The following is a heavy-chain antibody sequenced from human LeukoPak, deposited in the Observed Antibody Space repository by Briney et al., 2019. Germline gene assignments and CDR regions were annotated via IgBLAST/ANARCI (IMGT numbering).Heavy chain of an antibody. CDR2: IYHSGST. CDR3: ARALGGYCSGGSCYFYYYMDV. D-gene: IGHD2-15*01. Sequence: SETLSLTCAVSGGSISSSNWWSWVRQPPGKGLEWIGEIYHSGSTNYNPSLKSRVTISVDKSKNQFSLKLSSVTAADTAVYYCARALGGYCSGGSCYFYYYMDVWGKGTTVTISS. CDR1: GGSISSSNW. V-gene: IGHV4-4*02. J-gene: IGHJ6*03.